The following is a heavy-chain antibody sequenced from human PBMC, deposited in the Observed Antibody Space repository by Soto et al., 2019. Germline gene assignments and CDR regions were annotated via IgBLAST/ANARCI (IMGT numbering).Heavy chain of an antibody. CDR3: ARGRIAAAGRRKFNCFDP. D-gene: IGHD6-13*01. CDR2: INHSGST. V-gene: IGHV4-34*01. J-gene: IGHJ5*02. Sequence: YGGSISSGGYYWSWIRQPPGKGLEWIGEINHSGSTNYNPSLKSRVTISVDTSKNQFSLKLSSVTAADTAVYYCARGRIAAAGRRKFNCFDPWGQGTPVTVSS. CDR1: GGSISSGGYY.